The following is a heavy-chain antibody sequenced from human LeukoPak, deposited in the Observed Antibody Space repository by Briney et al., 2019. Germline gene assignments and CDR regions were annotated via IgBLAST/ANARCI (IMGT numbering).Heavy chain of an antibody. Sequence: GGSLRLSCAASGFTFSSHDMHWVRQGKTEGLEWVSGIGAAGDTYYAGSVKGRFTISRENAKNSLYLQMNSLTAGDTAVYYCVRVDDSAYSDWGQGTLVTVSS. CDR2: IGAAGDT. D-gene: IGHD3-16*01. V-gene: IGHV3-13*04. J-gene: IGHJ4*02. CDR3: VRVDDSAYSD. CDR1: GFTFSSHD.